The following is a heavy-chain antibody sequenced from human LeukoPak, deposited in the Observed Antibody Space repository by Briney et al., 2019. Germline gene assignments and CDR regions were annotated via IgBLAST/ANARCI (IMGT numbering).Heavy chain of an antibody. D-gene: IGHD6-6*01. CDR1: GFTFSTKS. CDR3: ASRHYFDY. J-gene: IGHJ4*02. Sequence: GGSLRLSCAVSGFTFSTKSMNWVRQAPGKGLEWVSYITADRGTTYYADSVKGRFTISRDNAKNSLYLQMNSLRDEDTAVYYCASRHYFDYWGQGTLVTVSS. V-gene: IGHV3-48*02. CDR2: ITADRGTT.